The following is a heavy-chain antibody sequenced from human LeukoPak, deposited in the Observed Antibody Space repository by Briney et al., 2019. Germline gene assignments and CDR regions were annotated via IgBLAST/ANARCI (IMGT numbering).Heavy chain of an antibody. D-gene: IGHD1-1*01. CDR1: GGTFSSYA. V-gene: IGHV1-69*05. CDR2: IIPIFGTA. Sequence: SVKVSCKASGGTFSSYAISWVRQAPGQGLEWMGGIIPIFGTANYAQKFQGRVTITTDESTSTAYMELSSPRSEDTAVYYCARIRPVTTGLKGYYFDYWGQGTLVTVPS. CDR3: ARIRPVTTGLKGYYFDY. J-gene: IGHJ4*02.